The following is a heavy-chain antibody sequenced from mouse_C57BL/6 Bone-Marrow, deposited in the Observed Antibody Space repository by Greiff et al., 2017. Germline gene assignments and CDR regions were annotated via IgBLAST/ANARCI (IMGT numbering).Heavy chain of an antibody. CDR3: ARDGYYYGSSWD. V-gene: IGHV1-75*01. CDR2: IFPGSGST. D-gene: IGHD1-1*01. CDR1: GYTFTDYY. Sequence: VKLQESGPELVKPGASVKISCKASGYTFTDYYINWVKQRPGQGLEWIGWIFPGSGSTYYNEKFKGKATFTVDKSSSTAYMLLSSLTSEESAVXFCARDGYYYGSSWDWGQGTSVTVSS. J-gene: IGHJ4*01.